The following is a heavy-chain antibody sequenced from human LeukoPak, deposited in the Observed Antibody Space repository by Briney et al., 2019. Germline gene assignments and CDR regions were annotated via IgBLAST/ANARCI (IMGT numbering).Heavy chain of an antibody. V-gene: IGHV4-31*03. CDR2: IYYSGRT. Sequence: SQTLSLTCTVSGGSFSSGGYYWSWIRQHPGKGLEWIGYIYYSGRTYYNPSLKSRVTISVDTSKNQFSLKLSSVTAADTAVYHCARVRDGDYGYIGFDPWGQGTLVTVSS. J-gene: IGHJ5*02. D-gene: IGHD4-17*01. CDR3: ARVRDGDYGYIGFDP. CDR1: GGSFSSGGYY.